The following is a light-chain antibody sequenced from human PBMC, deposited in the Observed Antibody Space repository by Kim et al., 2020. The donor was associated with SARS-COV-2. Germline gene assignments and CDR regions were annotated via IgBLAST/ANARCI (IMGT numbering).Light chain of an antibody. J-gene: IGKJ2*01. CDR1: QSVSSSS. V-gene: IGKV3-20*01. CDR3: QQYVNSYT. Sequence: ALTQSPGTLSLSPGERATLSCRASQSVSSSSLAWYQQKPGQAPRLLIYGASSRASGIPDRFSGSGSGTDFTLTITRLEPEDFAVYYCQQYVNSYTFGQGTKLEI. CDR2: GAS.